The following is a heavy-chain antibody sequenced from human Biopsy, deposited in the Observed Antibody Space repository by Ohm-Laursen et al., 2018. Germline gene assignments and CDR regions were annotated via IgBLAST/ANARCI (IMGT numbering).Heavy chain of an antibody. CDR1: GGSISGYH. D-gene: IGHD3-16*01. CDR2: ISYTGGI. Sequence: PLDTLSLTWPVSGGSISGYHWSWIRKSPGKGLEWLAYISYTGGITSNPSLNGRATMSLDTSKNQFSLRLIYVTAADTAVYFCARDSRGGHLNTTLITGKNLDSWGQGILVTVSS. J-gene: IGHJ4*02. CDR3: ARDSRGGHLNTTLITGKNLDS. V-gene: IGHV4-59*01.